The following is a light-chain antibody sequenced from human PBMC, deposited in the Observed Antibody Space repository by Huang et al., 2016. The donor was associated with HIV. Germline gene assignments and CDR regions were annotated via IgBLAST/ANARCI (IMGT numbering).Light chain of an antibody. CDR1: QSVFSPSTNKDY. CDR3: QQYYASPQT. CDR2: WSS. Sequence: DIVMAQSPVSLAVSLGERATLTCRYSQSVFSPSTNKDYLAWFQQKPGQPPKLLLFWSSTREVGVPDRFSGSGSGTHFTLTIANLEADDAAIYYCQQYYASPQTFGQGTRV. J-gene: IGKJ1*01. V-gene: IGKV4-1*01.